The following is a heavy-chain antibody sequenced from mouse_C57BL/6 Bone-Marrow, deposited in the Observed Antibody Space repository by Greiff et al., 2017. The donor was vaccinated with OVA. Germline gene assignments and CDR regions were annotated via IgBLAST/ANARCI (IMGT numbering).Heavy chain of an antibody. CDR3: ARSGLYAMDY. Sequence: VQLVESGAELARPGASVKLSCKASGYTFTSYGISWVKQRTGQGLEWIGEIYPRSGNTYYNEKFKGTATLTADKSSSTAYMELRSLTSEDSAVYFCARSGLYAMDYWGQGTSVTVSS. CDR2: IYPRSGNT. V-gene: IGHV1-81*01. CDR1: GYTFTSYG. J-gene: IGHJ4*01. D-gene: IGHD2-2*01.